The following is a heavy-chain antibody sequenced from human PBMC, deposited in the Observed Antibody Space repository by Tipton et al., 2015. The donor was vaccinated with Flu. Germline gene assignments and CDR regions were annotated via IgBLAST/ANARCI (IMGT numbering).Heavy chain of an antibody. CDR2: ISSSSSYI. CDR3: ARGFGEYSSSSAAFDI. D-gene: IGHD6-6*01. J-gene: IGHJ3*02. CDR1: GFTFSSYS. V-gene: IGHV3-21*01. Sequence: GSLRLSCAASGFTFSSYSMNWVRQAPGKGLEWVSSISSSSSYIYYADSVKGRFTISRDNAKNSLYLQMNSLRAEDTAVYYCARGFGEYSSSSAAFDIWGQGTMVTVSS.